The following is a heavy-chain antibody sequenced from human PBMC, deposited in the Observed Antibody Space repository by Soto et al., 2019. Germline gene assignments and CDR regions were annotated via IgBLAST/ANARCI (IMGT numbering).Heavy chain of an antibody. D-gene: IGHD3-10*01. CDR3: ANPPGGPVIQH. CDR2: ISGSGGST. CDR1: GFTFISYA. V-gene: IGHV3-23*01. Sequence: EVQLLESGGNLVQPVGSLKLSCAASGFTFISYAMSWFRQAPGKGLEWVSTISGSGGSTYYADSVKGRFTVSRDNSKNTLYLQMNSLRAEDTAVYYCANPPGGPVIQHWGQGTLITVSS. J-gene: IGHJ1*01.